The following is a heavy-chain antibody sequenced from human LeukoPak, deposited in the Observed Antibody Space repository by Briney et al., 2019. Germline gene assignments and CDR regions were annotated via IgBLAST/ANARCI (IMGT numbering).Heavy chain of an antibody. CDR3: AKDRTVANYYYYMDV. V-gene: IGHV3-23*01. D-gene: IGHD4-23*01. Sequence: GGSLRLSCAASGFSLSSYAMSWVRQAPGKGLEWVSAISSTDAGTYHADSVRGRFTISRDSSKNTLYLQMNSLRAEDTAVYYCAKDRTVANYYYYMDVWGKGTTVTVSS. CDR2: ISSTDAGT. J-gene: IGHJ6*03. CDR1: GFSLSSYA.